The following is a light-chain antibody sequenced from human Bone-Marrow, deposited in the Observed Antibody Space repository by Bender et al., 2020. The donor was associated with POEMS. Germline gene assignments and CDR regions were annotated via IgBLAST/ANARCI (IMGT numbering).Light chain of an antibody. Sequence: QSALTQPASVSGSPGQSITISCTGTSTDVGNYDRVSWYQEHPGKAPKLMIYEDNKRPSGVSNRFSGSKSGNTASLTISGLQAEDEADYYCSSYTSSSTLYVFGTGTKVTVL. V-gene: IGLV2-14*02. J-gene: IGLJ1*01. CDR3: SSYTSSSTLYV. CDR2: EDN. CDR1: STDVGNYDR.